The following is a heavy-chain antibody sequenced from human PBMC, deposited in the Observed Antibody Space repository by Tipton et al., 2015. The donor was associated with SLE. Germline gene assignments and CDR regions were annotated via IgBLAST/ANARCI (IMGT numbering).Heavy chain of an antibody. CDR3: ARDVPRIGVPGTGNWFDL. V-gene: IGHV3-33*08. D-gene: IGHD6-19*01. Sequence: QLVQSGGGLIQPGGSLRLSCAVSGVTCSNYWMHWVRQAPGKGLEWVALIYSDGSDKYYGDSVKGRFTISRDNSKNTLYLQMNSLRTEDTGVYYCARDVPRIGVPGTGNWFDLGGQGTLVTVSS. CDR1: GVTCSNYW. CDR2: IYSDGSDK. J-gene: IGHJ5*02.